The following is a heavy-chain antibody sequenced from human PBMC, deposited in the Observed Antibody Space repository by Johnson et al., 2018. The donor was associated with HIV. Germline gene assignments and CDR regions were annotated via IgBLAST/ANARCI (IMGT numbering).Heavy chain of an antibody. V-gene: IGHV3-23*04. Sequence: EVQLVESGGGLVQPGGSLRLSCAASGFTFSSYAMNWVRQAPGKGLEWVSAFSNTGGRKYYAASVKGRFAISRDNSNYSLFLQMNRLRAEDTAVYYCAKALGELKRYDAFDIWGHGTMVTVSS. J-gene: IGHJ3*02. CDR2: FSNTGGRK. D-gene: IGHD3-10*01. CDR3: AKALGELKRYDAFDI. CDR1: GFTFSSYA.